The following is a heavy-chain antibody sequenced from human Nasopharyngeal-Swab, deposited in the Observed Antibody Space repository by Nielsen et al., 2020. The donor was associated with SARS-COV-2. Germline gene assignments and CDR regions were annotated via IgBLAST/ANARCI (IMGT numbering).Heavy chain of an antibody. V-gene: IGHV3-7*01. CDR3: ARLMVRGVYYFDY. CDR1: GFTFSSYW. CDR2: IKQDGSEK. J-gene: IGHJ4*02. Sequence: GESLKISCAASGFTFSSYWMSWVRQAPGKGLEWVANIKQDGSEKYYVDSVKGRFTISRENAKNSLYLQMNSLRAEDTAVYYCARLMVRGVYYFDYWGQGTLVTVSS. D-gene: IGHD3-10*01.